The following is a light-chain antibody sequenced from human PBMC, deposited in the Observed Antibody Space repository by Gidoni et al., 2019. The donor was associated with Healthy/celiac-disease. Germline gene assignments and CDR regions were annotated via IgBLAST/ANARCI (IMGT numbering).Light chain of an antibody. CDR1: QNVSSY. Sequence: PCMTPGGNTTPPTRTGQNVSSYFSCYQQHQRETPRNLIYDASTRVNSIPARFSSSGSGTTFTLTISSRQPEDDAVYYCQQHSNWPPITFGQGTRLEIK. CDR3: QQHSNWPPIT. CDR2: DAS. V-gene: IGKV3-11*01. J-gene: IGKJ5*01.